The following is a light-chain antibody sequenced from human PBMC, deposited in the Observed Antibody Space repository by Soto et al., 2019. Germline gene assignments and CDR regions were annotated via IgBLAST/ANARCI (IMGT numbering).Light chain of an antibody. CDR3: QQGYTTPLT. CDR1: QRITNR. Sequence: DIQMTQSPSSLSASIGDRVTITCRASQRITNRLNWYQHRPGKAPRLLIYAASSLESGVPSRFSGSASGTDFTLTISSLQPEDFATYYCQQGYTTPLTFGQGTEVDIK. J-gene: IGKJ1*01. CDR2: AAS. V-gene: IGKV1-39*01.